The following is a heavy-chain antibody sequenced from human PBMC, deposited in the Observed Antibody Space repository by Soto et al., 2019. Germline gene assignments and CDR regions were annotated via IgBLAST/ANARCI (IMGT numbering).Heavy chain of an antibody. CDR1: GGSISSYY. V-gene: IGHV4-59*08. D-gene: IGHD2-2*01. CDR2: IYYSGST. J-gene: IGHJ5*02. CDR3: ARLVQDIVVVPAAFRFDP. Sequence: SETLSLTCTVSGGSISSYYWSWIRQPPGKGLEWIGYIYYSGSTNYNPSLKSRVTISVDTSKNQFSLKLSSVTAADTAVYYCARLVQDIVVVPAAFRFDPWGQGTLVTVSS.